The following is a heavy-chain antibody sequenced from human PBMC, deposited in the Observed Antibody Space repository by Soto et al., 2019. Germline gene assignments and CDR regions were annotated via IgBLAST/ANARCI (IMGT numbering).Heavy chain of an antibody. J-gene: IGHJ4*02. Sequence: EVQLAESGGGLVPPGGSLRLSCAVSGFTFSDFWMHWVRQVPGKGPVCVSRISGDGTTTHYADAVKGRFTTSRDNSKNTLYLQMNSLKTEDTAVYFCAKEEDSLTGYFNEYLDHWGQGTLVTVSS. D-gene: IGHD3-9*01. V-gene: IGHV3-74*01. CDR3: AKEEDSLTGYFNEYLDH. CDR1: GFTFSDFW. CDR2: ISGDGTTT.